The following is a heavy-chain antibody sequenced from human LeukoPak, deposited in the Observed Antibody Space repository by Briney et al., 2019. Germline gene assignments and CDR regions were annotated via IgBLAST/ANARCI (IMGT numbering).Heavy chain of an antibody. D-gene: IGHD5-18*01. Sequence: SETLSLTCTVSGGSISSYYWSWIRQPAGKGLEGIGRIYTSASPNYNPSLKSRVTMSVDTSKTQFSLKLSSVTAADTAVYYCARDTAMAPDYYFDYWGQGTLVTVSS. V-gene: IGHV4-4*07. CDR3: ARDTAMAPDYYFDY. CDR1: GGSISSYY. J-gene: IGHJ4*02. CDR2: IYTSASP.